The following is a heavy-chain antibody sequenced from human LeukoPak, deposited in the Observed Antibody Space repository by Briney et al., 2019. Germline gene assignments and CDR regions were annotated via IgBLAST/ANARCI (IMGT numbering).Heavy chain of an antibody. J-gene: IGHJ6*03. CDR3: ARGPAGWGYYYMDV. D-gene: IGHD3-16*01. CDR1: GGSISSYY. V-gene: IGHV4-59*01. CDR2: IYYSGST. Sequence: PSEILSLTCTVSGGSISSYYWSWIRQPPGKGLEWIGYIYYSGSTNYNPSLKSRVTISVDTSKNQFSLKLSSVTAADTAVYYCARGPAGWGYYYMDVWGKGTTVTVSS.